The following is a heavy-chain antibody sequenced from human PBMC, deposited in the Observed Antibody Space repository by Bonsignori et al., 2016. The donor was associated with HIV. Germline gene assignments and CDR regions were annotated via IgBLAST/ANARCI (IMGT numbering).Heavy chain of an antibody. V-gene: IGHV4-59*01. CDR2: IYYSGST. D-gene: IGHD6-6*01. J-gene: IGHJ2*01. CDR3: ARKESSSSGWYFDL. Sequence: WIRQPPGKGLEWIGYIYYSGSTNYNPSLKSRVTISVDTSKNQFSLKLSSVTAADTAVYYCARKESSSSGWYFDLWGRGTLVTVSS.